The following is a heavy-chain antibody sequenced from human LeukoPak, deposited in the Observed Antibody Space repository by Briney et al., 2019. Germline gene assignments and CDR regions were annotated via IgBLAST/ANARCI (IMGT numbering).Heavy chain of an antibody. D-gene: IGHD4-17*01. Sequence: GGSLRLSCAASGFTFSSYSMNWVRQAPGKGLEWVSSISSSSSYIYYADSVKGRFTISRDNAKNSLYLQMNSLRAEDTAVYYCARGGEEGALYSDDFDIWGQGTMVTVSS. J-gene: IGHJ3*02. CDR3: ARGGEEGALYSDDFDI. V-gene: IGHV3-21*01. CDR1: GFTFSSYS. CDR2: ISSSSSYI.